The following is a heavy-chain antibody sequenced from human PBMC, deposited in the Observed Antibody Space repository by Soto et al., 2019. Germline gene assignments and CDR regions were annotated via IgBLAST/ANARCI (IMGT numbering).Heavy chain of an antibody. CDR1: GGSISSGDYS. D-gene: IGHD3-3*01. V-gene: IGHV4-30-4*01. CDR3: ARGVTVFGLVSRFWFDP. J-gene: IGHJ5*02. Sequence: NLSLTCTVSGGSISSGDYSWSWVRQSPGKGLEWIGHIYNSGITYYNPSLKSRVVISIDTSRNQFSLRLNSLTAADRAVYFCARGVTVFGLVSRFWFDPWGQGTVVTVSS. CDR2: IYNSGIT.